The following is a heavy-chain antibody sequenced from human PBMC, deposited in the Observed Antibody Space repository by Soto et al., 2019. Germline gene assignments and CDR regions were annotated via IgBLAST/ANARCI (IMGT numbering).Heavy chain of an antibody. Sequence: QVQLVESGGGVVQPGRSLRLSCAASGFTFSSYGMHWVRQAPGKGLEWVAVISYDGSNKYYADSVKGRFTISRDNSKNTLYLQMNSLRAEDTAVYYCAKGRRPNYYDGMDVWGQGTTVTVSS. V-gene: IGHV3-30*18. CDR2: ISYDGSNK. CDR1: GFTFSSYG. D-gene: IGHD6-25*01. CDR3: AKGRRPNYYDGMDV. J-gene: IGHJ6*02.